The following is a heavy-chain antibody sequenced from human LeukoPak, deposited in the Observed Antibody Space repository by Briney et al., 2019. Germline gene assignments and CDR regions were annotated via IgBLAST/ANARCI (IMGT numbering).Heavy chain of an antibody. CDR3: ARGAGGDYPFDY. CDR1: GGSISSYY. J-gene: IGHJ4*02. CDR2: IYYSGST. V-gene: IGHV4-59*01. Sequence: PETLSLTCTVSGGSISSYYWSWIRQPPGKRLEWIGYIYYSGSTNFNPSLKSRVTISVDTSKNQFSLKLNSVTAADTAVYYCARGAGGDYPFDYWGQGTLVTV. D-gene: IGHD4-17*01.